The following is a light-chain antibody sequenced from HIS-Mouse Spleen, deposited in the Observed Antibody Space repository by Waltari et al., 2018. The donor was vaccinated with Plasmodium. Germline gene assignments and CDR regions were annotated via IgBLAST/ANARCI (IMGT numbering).Light chain of an antibody. J-gene: IGKJ3*01. CDR1: QSVSSN. CDR3: QQYNNWSFT. V-gene: IGKV3-15*01. Sequence: EIVMTQSPATLSVSPGERATLSCRASQSVSSNLAWYQQKPGQAPRVIIYGASTRATGIPAWFSGSGSGTEFTLTISSLQSEDFAVYYCQQYNNWSFTFGPGTKVDIK. CDR2: GAS.